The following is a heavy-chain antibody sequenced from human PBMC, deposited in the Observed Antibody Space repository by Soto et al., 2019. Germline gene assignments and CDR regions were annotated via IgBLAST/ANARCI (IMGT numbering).Heavy chain of an antibody. CDR1: GFSLSTSGVG. D-gene: IGHD3-10*01. CDR3: AQISEGRYYGSSNPTYYYYAVDV. Sequence: SGPTLVNPTQTLTLTCTFSGFSLSTSGVGVGWIRQPPGKALEWLALIYWDDDKRYSPSLKSRLTITKDTSKNQVVLTMTNMDPVDTATYYCAQISEGRYYGSSNPTYYYYAVDVWGQGTTVTVSS. CDR2: IYWDDDK. V-gene: IGHV2-5*02. J-gene: IGHJ6*02.